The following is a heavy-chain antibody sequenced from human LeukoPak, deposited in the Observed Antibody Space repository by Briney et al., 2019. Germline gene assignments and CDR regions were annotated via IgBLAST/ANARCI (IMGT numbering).Heavy chain of an antibody. V-gene: IGHV3-30-3*01. D-gene: IGHD3-10*01. CDR1: GFTFSSYA. Sequence: GGSLRLSCAASGFTFSSYAMHWVRQAPGKGLEWVAVISYDGSNKYYADSVKGRFTISRDNSKNTLYLQMNSLRAEDTAVYYCANGAHSAEHSGGKLLWFGELLPIDYWGQGTLVTVSS. J-gene: IGHJ4*02. CDR3: ANGAHSAEHSGGKLLWFGELLPIDY. CDR2: ISYDGSNK.